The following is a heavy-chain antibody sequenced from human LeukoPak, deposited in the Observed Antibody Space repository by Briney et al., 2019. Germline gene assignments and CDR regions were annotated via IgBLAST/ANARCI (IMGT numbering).Heavy chain of an antibody. J-gene: IGHJ4*02. CDR2: ISGSGGST. CDR1: GFTFSSYA. V-gene: IGHV3-23*01. Sequence: GGSLRLSCAASGFTFSSYAMSWVRQAPGKGLEWVSAISGSGGSTYHADSVKGRFTISRDNSENTLYLQMNSLRAEDTAVYYCAKGWGPYCSGTTCIFDYWGQGTLVTVSS. D-gene: IGHD2-2*01. CDR3: AKGWGPYCSGTTCIFDY.